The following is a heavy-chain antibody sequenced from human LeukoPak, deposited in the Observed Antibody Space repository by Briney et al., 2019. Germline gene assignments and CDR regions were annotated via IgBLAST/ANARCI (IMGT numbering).Heavy chain of an antibody. CDR3: ARAYGDYAAYWYFTL. D-gene: IGHD4-17*01. CDR1: GGSIGTYY. Sequence: SETLSLTCTDSGGSIGTYYWSWIRQPPGKGLEWIGYIDYSGTTSYNPSLKSRLSMSVETSKSQLSLRLTSVTTADTAVYYCARAYGDYAAYWYFTLWGRGTLVTVSS. V-gene: IGHV4-59*01. J-gene: IGHJ2*01. CDR2: IDYSGTT.